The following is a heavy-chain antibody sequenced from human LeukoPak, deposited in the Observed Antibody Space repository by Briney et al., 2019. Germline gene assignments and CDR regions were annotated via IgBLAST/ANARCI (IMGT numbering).Heavy chain of an antibody. CDR1: GGTFSSYA. D-gene: IGHD6-19*01. V-gene: IGHV1-69*05. Sequence: SVKVSRKASGGTFSSYAISWVRQAPGQGLEWMGRIIPIFGTANYAQKFQGRVTITTDESTSTAYMELSSLRSEDTAVYYCAREVAGEAGDWGQGTLVTVSS. CDR3: AREVAGEAGD. CDR2: IIPIFGTA. J-gene: IGHJ4*02.